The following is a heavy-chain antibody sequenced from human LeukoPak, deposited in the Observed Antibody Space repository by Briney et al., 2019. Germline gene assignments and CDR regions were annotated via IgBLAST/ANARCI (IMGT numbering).Heavy chain of an antibody. J-gene: IGHJ4*02. V-gene: IGHV4-34*01. D-gene: IGHD2/OR15-2a*01. CDR1: GGSFSGYY. CDR2: INHSGST. Sequence: PETLSLTCAVYGGSFSGYYWSWIRQPPGKGLEWIGEINHSGSTNYNPSLKSRVTISLDTSKNQFSLKLTSVTAADTAVYFCARHPFSSPFDYWGQGTLVTVSS. CDR3: ARHPFSSPFDY.